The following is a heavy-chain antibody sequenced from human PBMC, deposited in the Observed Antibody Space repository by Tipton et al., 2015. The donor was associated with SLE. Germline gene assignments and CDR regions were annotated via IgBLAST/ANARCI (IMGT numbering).Heavy chain of an antibody. V-gene: IGHV3-23*01. Sequence: SLRLSCAASGFTFSSYAMSWVRQAPGKGLEWVSAISGSGGSTYYADSVKGRFTISRDNSKNTLYLQMNSLRAEDTAVYYCAKEGQQWFGELSGFPAYWGRGTLVTVSS. CDR2: ISGSGGST. CDR1: GFTFSSYA. J-gene: IGHJ4*02. CDR3: AKEGQQWFGELSGFPAY. D-gene: IGHD3-10*01.